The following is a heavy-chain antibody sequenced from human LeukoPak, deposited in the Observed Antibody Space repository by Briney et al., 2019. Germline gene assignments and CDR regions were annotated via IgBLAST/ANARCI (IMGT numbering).Heavy chain of an antibody. CDR3: ARTTEGGYTYDYFYYYCMDV. Sequence: GASVKVSCKASGGTFSSYAISWVRQAPGQGLEWMGGIIPIFGTANYAQKFQGRVTITADKSTSTAYMELSSLRSEDTAVYYCARTTEGGYTYDYFYYYCMDVWGKGTTVTISS. J-gene: IGHJ6*03. CDR2: IIPIFGTA. V-gene: IGHV1-69*06. CDR1: GGTFSSYA. D-gene: IGHD5-18*01.